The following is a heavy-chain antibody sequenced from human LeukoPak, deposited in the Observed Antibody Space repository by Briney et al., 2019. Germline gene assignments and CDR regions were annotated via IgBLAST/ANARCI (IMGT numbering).Heavy chain of an antibody. CDR2: ISAYNGNT. V-gene: IGHV1-18*01. CDR3: ARGVAGTIYYYYYMDV. Sequence: GASVKVSCKASGYTFTSYGISWVRQAPGQGLEWMGWISAYNGNTNYAQKLQGRVTMTTDTSTSTAYMELRSLRSDDTAVYYCARGVAGTIYYYYYMDVWGKGTTVTISS. CDR1: GYTFTSYG. J-gene: IGHJ6*03. D-gene: IGHD6-19*01.